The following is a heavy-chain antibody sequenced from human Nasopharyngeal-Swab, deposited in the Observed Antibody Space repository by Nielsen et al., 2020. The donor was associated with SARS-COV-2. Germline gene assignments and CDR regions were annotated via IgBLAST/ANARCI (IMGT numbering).Heavy chain of an antibody. Sequence: SETLSLTCTVSGGSISSYYWSWIRQPPGKGLEWIGYIYYSGSTYYNPSLKSRVTISVDTSKNQFSLKLSSVTAADTAVYYCARDPVYDYVWGSYRIDAFDIWGQGTMVTVSS. D-gene: IGHD3-16*02. CDR3: ARDPVYDYVWGSYRIDAFDI. J-gene: IGHJ3*02. CDR2: IYYSGST. CDR1: GGSISSYY. V-gene: IGHV4-59*12.